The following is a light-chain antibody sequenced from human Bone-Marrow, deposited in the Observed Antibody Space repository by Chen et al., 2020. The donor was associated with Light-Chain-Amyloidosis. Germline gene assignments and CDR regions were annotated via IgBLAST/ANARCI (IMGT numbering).Light chain of an antibody. Sequence: QTVVTQEPSLTVSPGGTVTLTCASSTGAVTSGYYPNWFQQKPGQAPRALLYSTSNKHSWTPARFSGSLLGGKAALTLAGVQPEDEAEYYCLLYYGGAQPWVFGGGTKLTVL. V-gene: IGLV7-43*01. J-gene: IGLJ3*02. CDR1: TGAVTSGYY. CDR2: STS. CDR3: LLYYGGAQPWV.